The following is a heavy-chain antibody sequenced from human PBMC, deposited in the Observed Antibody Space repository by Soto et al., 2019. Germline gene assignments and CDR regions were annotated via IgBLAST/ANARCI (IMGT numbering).Heavy chain of an antibody. CDR2: IIPILGIA. CDR3: ARDSGYDSYYFDY. CDR1: GGTFSSYT. J-gene: IGHJ4*02. Sequence: HVQLVQSGAEVKKPGSSVKVSCKASGGTFSSYTISWVRQAPGQGLEWMGRIIPILGIANYAQKFQGRVTITADKSTSTAYMELSSLRSEDTAVYYCARDSGYDSYYFDYWGQGTLVTVSS. D-gene: IGHD5-12*01. V-gene: IGHV1-69*08.